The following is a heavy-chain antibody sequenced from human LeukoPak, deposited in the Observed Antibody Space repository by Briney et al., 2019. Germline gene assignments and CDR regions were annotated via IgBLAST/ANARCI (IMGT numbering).Heavy chain of an antibody. V-gene: IGHV3-74*01. CDR3: ARAPWNYPKWFDP. CDR2: INSDGTST. CDR1: GFTFDDYA. D-gene: IGHD1-7*01. J-gene: IGHJ5*02. Sequence: GGSLRLSCAASGFTFDDYAMHWVRQAPGKGLVWVSRINSDGTSTSYADSVKGRFTISRDNAKNTLYLQVNSLRVDDTAVYYCARAPWNYPKWFDPWGRRTLVTVSS.